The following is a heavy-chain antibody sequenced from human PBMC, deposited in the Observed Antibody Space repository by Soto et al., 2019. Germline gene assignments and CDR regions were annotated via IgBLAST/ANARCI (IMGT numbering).Heavy chain of an antibody. V-gene: IGHV3-30*18. CDR2: ISYDGSNK. Sequence: QVQLVESGGGVVQPGRSLRLSCAASGFTFSSYGMHWVRQAPGKGLEWVAVISYDGSNKYYADSVKGRFTISRDNSKNTLYLQMNSLRAEDTAVYYCAKDGRRWELLRLRDDWGQGTLGTFAS. CDR3: AKDGRRWELLRLRDD. J-gene: IGHJ4*02. CDR1: GFTFSSYG. D-gene: IGHD1-26*01.